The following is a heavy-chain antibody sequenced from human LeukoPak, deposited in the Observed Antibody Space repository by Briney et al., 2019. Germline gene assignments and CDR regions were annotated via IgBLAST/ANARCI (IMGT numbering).Heavy chain of an antibody. CDR1: GGSISSGGYS. D-gene: IGHD2-2*01. V-gene: IGHV4-30-2*01. J-gene: IGHJ4*02. CDR3: ARASYQLLSHVGFDY. Sequence: SETLSLTCAVSGGSISSGGYSWSWIRQPPGKGLEWIGYIYHSGSTYYNPSLKSRVTISVDRSKNQFSLKLSSVTAADTAVYYCARASYQLLSHVGFDYWGQGTLVTVS. CDR2: IYHSGST.